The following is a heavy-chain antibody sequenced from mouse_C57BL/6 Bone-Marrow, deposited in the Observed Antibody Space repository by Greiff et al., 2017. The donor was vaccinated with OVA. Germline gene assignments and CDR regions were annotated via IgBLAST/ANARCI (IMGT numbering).Heavy chain of an antibody. CDR1: GFTFSDYG. CDR2: ISSGSSTI. V-gene: IGHV5-17*01. CDR3: ARLGRWYFDV. J-gene: IGHJ1*03. D-gene: IGHD4-1*01. Sequence: EVKLVESGGGLVKPGGSLKLSCAASGFTFSDYGMHWVRQAPEKGLEWVAYISSGSSTIYYADTVKGRFTISRDNAKNTLFLHMTSLRSEDTAMYYCARLGRWYFDVWGTGTTVTVSS.